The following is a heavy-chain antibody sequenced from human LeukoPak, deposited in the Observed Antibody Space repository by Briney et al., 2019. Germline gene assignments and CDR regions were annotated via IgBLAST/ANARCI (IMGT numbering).Heavy chain of an antibody. CDR1: GFTFSSYA. CDR3: AIGGVGGGASIGGNFDY. D-gene: IGHD1-26*01. Sequence: GGSLRLSCAASGFTFSSYAMSWVRQAPGKGLEWVSAISGSGGSTYYADSVKGRFTISRDNSKNTLYLQMNSMRAEDTAVYYCAIGGVGGGASIGGNFDYWGQGTLVTVSS. CDR2: ISGSGGST. V-gene: IGHV3-23*01. J-gene: IGHJ4*02.